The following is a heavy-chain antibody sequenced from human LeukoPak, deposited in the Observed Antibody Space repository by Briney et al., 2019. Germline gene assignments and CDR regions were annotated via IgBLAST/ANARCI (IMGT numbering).Heavy chain of an antibody. CDR1: GGSISSSSYY. CDR3: ARSPENAAHAFDI. CDR2: IYHSGST. D-gene: IGHD6-13*01. V-gene: IGHV4-39*07. J-gene: IGHJ3*02. Sequence: SETLSLTCTVSGGSISSSSYYWGWIRQPPGKGLEWIGSIYHSGSTYYNPSLKSRVTISVDTSKNQFSLKLSSVTAADTAVYYCARSPENAAHAFDIWGQGTMVTVSS.